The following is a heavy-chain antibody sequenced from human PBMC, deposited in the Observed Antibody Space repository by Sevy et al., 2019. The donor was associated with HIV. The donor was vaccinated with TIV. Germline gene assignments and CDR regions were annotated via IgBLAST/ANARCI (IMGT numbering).Heavy chain of an antibody. CDR3: AKDLAGPGRRYFDY. Sequence: GGSLRLSCTASGFTFSNLGMHWVRQVPGKGLEWVTFIRYDGSDKYYAASVKGRFTISRDDSKNTLYLQMDGLRAEDTAIYYCAKDLAGPGRRYFDYWGQGTLVTVSS. J-gene: IGHJ4*02. V-gene: IGHV3-30*02. D-gene: IGHD6-13*01. CDR2: IRYDGSDK. CDR1: GFTFSNLG.